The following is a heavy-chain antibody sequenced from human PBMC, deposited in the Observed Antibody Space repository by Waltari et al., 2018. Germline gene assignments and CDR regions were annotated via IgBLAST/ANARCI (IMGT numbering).Heavy chain of an antibody. CDR3: AKDSSSWPPGIPYYYYYYGMDV. Sequence: EVQLLESGGGLVQPGGSLRLSCAASGFTFSSYAMRWVRQAPGKGLEWVSAISGSGGSTYYADSVKGRFTISRDNFKNTLYLQMNSLRAEDTAVYYCAKDSSSWPPGIPYYYYYYGMDVWGQGTTVTVSS. D-gene: IGHD6-13*01. V-gene: IGHV3-23*01. CDR2: ISGSGGST. J-gene: IGHJ6*02. CDR1: GFTFSSYA.